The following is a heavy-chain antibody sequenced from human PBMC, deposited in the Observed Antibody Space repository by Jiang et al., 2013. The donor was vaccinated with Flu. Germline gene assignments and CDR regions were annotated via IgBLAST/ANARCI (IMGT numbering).Heavy chain of an antibody. CDR2: IDWDDDK. V-gene: IGHV2-70*01. CDR3: ARISRARGADAFDI. D-gene: IGHD4/OR15-4a*01. Sequence: KPTQTLTLTCTFSGFSLSTSGMCVSWIRQPPGKALEWLALIDWDDDKYYSTSLKTRLTISKDTSKNQVVLTMTNMDPVDTATYYCARISRARGADAFDIWGQGTMVTVSS. J-gene: IGHJ3*02. CDR1: GFSLSTSGMC.